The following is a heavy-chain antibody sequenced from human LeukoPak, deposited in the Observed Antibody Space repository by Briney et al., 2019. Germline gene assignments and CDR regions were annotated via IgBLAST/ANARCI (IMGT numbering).Heavy chain of an antibody. J-gene: IGHJ4*02. CDR2: ISFDGTNK. Sequence: GGSLTLSCAASGFTFSSYSMNWVRQAPGKGLEWVAVISFDGTNKYYANSVQGRFTISRDNSKNTLYLQMNSLRAEDTALYYCARDMYDNGWSSFDYWGQGTLVTVSS. D-gene: IGHD3-10*01. CDR3: ARDMYDNGWSSFDY. CDR1: GFTFSSYS. V-gene: IGHV3-30*03.